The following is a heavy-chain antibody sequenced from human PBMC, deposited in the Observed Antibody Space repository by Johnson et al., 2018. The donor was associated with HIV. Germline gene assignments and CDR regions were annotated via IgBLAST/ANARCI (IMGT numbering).Heavy chain of an antibody. CDR1: GLTFSNYG. J-gene: IGHJ3*02. Sequence: QVQLVESGGGVVQPGGSLRLSCAASGLTFSNYGSHWVRQAPGKGLEWVAFIRYDGSNKYYADSVKGRFTISRDNAKNTLYLQMNNLRTEDTAVYYCAKEPNCGGDFPRWLHVLDKWGQGTLITVSS. D-gene: IGHD2-21*02. CDR3: AKEPNCGGDFPRWLHVLDK. CDR2: IRYDGSNK. V-gene: IGHV3-30*02.